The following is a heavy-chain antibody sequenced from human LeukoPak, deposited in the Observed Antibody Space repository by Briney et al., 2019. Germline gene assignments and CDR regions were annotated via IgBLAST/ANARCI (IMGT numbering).Heavy chain of an antibody. V-gene: IGHV3-30*02. CDR2: IRSDGTNK. J-gene: IGHJ5*02. CDR1: GFTFSSYG. D-gene: IGHD3-10*01. Sequence: GGSLRLSCAASGFTFSSYGMHWVRQAPGKGLEWVTSIRSDGTNKYYADSVKGRFTISRDNSRNTLYLQMNSLRAEDMAIYYCAKDVFWFGESNCFDPWGQGTLVTVSS. CDR3: AKDVFWFGESNCFDP.